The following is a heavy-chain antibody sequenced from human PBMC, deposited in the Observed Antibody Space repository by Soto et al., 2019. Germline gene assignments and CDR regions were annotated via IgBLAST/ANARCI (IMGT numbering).Heavy chain of an antibody. D-gene: IGHD6-19*01. CDR1: GLTFISYS. CDR3: AKGVPGIAVAGTGYFQH. V-gene: IGHV3-30*18. CDR2: ITYDGSHK. J-gene: IGHJ1*01. Sequence: GGSLRLSCASSGLTFISYSMNLVRQATGKGLEWVAVITYDGSHKYYADSVEGRFTISRDNSKNTLYLQMTGLRAEDTAVYYCAKGVPGIAVAGTGYFQHWGQGTLVTVSS.